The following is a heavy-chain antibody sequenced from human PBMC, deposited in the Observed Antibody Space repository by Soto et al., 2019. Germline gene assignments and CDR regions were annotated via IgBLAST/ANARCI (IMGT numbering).Heavy chain of an antibody. Sequence: QVQLVQSGAEVKKPGASVKVSCKASGYTFTSYGISWVRQAPGQGLEWMGWISAYNGNTNDAQKRQGRVTMTTDTSXXAAYMGLRSLRSDDTAVYYCASQAYCSGGSCYFDYRGQGTLVTVSS. CDR2: ISAYNGNT. CDR3: ASQAYCSGGSCYFDY. V-gene: IGHV1-18*01. J-gene: IGHJ4*02. CDR1: GYTFTSYG. D-gene: IGHD2-15*01.